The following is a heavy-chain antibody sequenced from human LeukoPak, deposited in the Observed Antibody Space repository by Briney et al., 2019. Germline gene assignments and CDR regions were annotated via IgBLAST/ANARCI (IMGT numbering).Heavy chain of an antibody. D-gene: IGHD6-19*01. CDR2: ISYDGGNK. CDR1: GFTFSSYG. CDR3: AKRGSSGWYWFDP. Sequence: GSLRLSCAASGFTFSSYGMHWVRQAPGKGLEWVAVISYDGGNKYYADSVKGRFTISRDNSKNTLYLQMNSLRAEDTAVYYCAKRGSSGWYWFDPWGQGTLVTVSS. V-gene: IGHV3-30*18. J-gene: IGHJ5*02.